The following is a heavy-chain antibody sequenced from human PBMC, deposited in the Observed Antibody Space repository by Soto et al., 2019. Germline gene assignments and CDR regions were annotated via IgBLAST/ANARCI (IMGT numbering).Heavy chain of an antibody. J-gene: IGHJ4*02. CDR2: IRSKANSYAT. CDR3: TREYYYDD. Sequence: EVQLVASGGGLVQPGGPLKLSCPASGFTFSGSARHWVRQASGKGLGWVGRIRSKANSYATAYAESVKGRFTISRDDSKNTAYLKMNSLKTEDTAVYYCTREYYYDDWGQGTLVTVSS. D-gene: IGHD6-6*01. CDR1: GFTFSGSA. V-gene: IGHV3-73*01.